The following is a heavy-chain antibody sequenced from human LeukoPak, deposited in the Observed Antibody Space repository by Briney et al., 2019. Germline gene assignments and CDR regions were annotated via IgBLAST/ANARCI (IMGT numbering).Heavy chain of an antibody. CDR3: AREGDSGWYYFDY. D-gene: IGHD6-19*01. CDR2: VSWNGSRT. V-gene: IGHV3-19*01. CDR1: GFTFSNSD. J-gene: IGHJ4*02. Sequence: GGSLRLSCAASGFTFSNSDMNWVRQAPGKGLEWVSGVSWNGSRTHYADSVKGRFIISRDNSKNFLYQQMNSLRPEDMAVYYCAREGDSGWYYFDYWGQGALVTVSS.